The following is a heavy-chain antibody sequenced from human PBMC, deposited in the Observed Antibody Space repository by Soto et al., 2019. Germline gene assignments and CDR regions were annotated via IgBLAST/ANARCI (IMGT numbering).Heavy chain of an antibody. J-gene: IGHJ6*02. Sequence: PSETLSLTCTVSGGPIRSYCWSWIRQPPGKGLEWIGYIYDSGNTDYNPSLKSRVTISVDTSKNQFSLKLSSVTTADTAVYYCARGGGKYYYESSGSSNHAMDAWGQRTTVTVSS. CDR3: ARGGGKYYYESSGSSNHAMDA. CDR1: GGPIRSYC. V-gene: IGHV4-59*01. D-gene: IGHD3-22*01. CDR2: IYDSGNT.